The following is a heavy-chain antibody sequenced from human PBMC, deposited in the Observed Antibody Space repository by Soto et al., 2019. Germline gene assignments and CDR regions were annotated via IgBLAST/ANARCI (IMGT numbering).Heavy chain of an antibody. CDR3: ARSDSSSWLFDY. CDR2: INPNSGGT. D-gene: IGHD6-13*01. CDR1: GYTFTGYY. V-gene: IGHV1-2*04. Sequence: ASVKVSCKASGYTFTGYYMHWVRQAPGQGLEWMGWINPNSGGTNYAQKFQGWVTMTRDASISTAYMELSRLRSDDTAVYYCARSDSSSWLFDYWGQGTLVTVSS. J-gene: IGHJ4*02.